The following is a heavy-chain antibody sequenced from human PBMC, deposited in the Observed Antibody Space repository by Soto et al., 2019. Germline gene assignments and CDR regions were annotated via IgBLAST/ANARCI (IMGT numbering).Heavy chain of an antibody. V-gene: IGHV3-30*03. CDR3: ARQDTAMAYFDY. Sequence: GGSLRLSCAASGFTFSSYGMHWVRQAPGKGLEWVAFISYDGSNKYYADSVKGRFTISRENSKNTLYMQMNSLRAEDTAVYYCARQDTAMAYFDYWGQGTLVTVSS. CDR1: GFTFSSYG. J-gene: IGHJ4*02. CDR2: ISYDGSNK. D-gene: IGHD5-18*01.